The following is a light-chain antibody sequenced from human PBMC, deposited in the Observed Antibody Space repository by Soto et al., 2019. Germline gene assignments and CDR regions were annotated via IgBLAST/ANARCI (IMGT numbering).Light chain of an antibody. V-gene: IGKV3-20*01. J-gene: IGKJ1*01. CDR3: QQYGSSPPWT. CDR1: QSVSSSY. Sequence: EIVLTQSPGTLSLSPGERATLSCRANQSVSSSYLAWYQQKPGQAPRLLIYGASSRATGIPDRFSGSGSGTDFTLTISRLEAEDFAVYYCQQYGSSPPWTFGQGTKVEIK. CDR2: GAS.